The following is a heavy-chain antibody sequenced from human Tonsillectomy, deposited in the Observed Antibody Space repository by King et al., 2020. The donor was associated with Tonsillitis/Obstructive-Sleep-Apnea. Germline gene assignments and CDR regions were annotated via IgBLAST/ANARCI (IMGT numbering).Heavy chain of an antibody. V-gene: IGHV3-9*01. CDR3: AKGSRSIVGATFD. J-gene: IGHJ4*02. CDR1: GFTFDDYA. CDR2: ISWNSGSI. D-gene: IGHD1-26*01. Sequence: VQLVESGGGLVQPGRSLRLSCAASGFTFDDYAMHWVRQAPGKGLEWVSGISWNSGSIGYADSVKGRFTISRDNAKNSLYLQMNSLRAEDTDLYYCAKGSRSIVGATFDWGQGTLVTVSS.